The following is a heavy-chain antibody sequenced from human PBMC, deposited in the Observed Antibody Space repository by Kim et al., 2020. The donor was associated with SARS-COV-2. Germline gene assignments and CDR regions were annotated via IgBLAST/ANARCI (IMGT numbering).Heavy chain of an antibody. CDR3: ARDGNYGDYLGYFDY. CDR1: GFTFSSYA. V-gene: IGHV3-30-3*01. D-gene: IGHD4-17*01. Sequence: GGSLRLSCVASGFTFSSYAMHWVRQAPGKGLEWVAVISYDGSNKYYADSVKGRFTISRDNSKNTLYLQMNSLRAEDTAVYYCARDGNYGDYLGYFDYWG. CDR2: ISYDGSNK. J-gene: IGHJ4*01.